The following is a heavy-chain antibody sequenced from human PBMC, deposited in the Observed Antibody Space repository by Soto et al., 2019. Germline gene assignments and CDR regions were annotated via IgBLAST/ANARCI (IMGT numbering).Heavy chain of an antibody. Sequence: SETLSLTCTVSGGSISSSSYYWGWIRQPPGKGLEWIGSIFYSGSTYYNPSLKSRVTISVDTSKNQFSLKLSSVTAADTAVYYCARRPGASVYYYYGMDVWGQGTTVTVSS. CDR3: ARRPGASVYYYYGMDV. CDR2: IFYSGST. J-gene: IGHJ6*02. D-gene: IGHD3-10*01. V-gene: IGHV4-39*01. CDR1: GGSISSSSYY.